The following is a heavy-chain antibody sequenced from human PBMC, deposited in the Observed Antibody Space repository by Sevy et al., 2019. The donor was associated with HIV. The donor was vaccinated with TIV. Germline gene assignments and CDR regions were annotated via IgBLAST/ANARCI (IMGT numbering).Heavy chain of an antibody. D-gene: IGHD2-8*02. CDR1: GDSISSSNYY. J-gene: IGHJ6*04. V-gene: IGHV4-39*02. CDR3: AGDRNIVLNYYCMDV. Sequence: SETLSLTCSVSGDSISSSNYYWGWIRQPPGKGLEWIGNIYYSGSTNYNPSLKSRVTVSVDTSKNQFSLRLTAVTAADTAVYYCAGDRNIVLNYYCMDVWGKGTTVTVSS. CDR2: IYYSGST.